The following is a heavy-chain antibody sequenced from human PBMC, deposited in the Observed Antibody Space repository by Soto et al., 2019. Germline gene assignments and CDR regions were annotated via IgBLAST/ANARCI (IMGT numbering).Heavy chain of an antibody. D-gene: IGHD2-15*01. V-gene: IGHV2-5*02. CDR1: GFSLRTSGLG. J-gene: IGHJ4*02. Sequence: ESGPTLVNPTQTLTLTCSFSGFSLRTSGLGVGWIRQPPGKALEWLALIYWDDDKRYSPSLETRLTITKDTSKNQVVLTMTNMDPVDTAKYFCAHSIAPRLFDYWGQGILVTVSS. CDR3: AHSIAPRLFDY. CDR2: IYWDDDK.